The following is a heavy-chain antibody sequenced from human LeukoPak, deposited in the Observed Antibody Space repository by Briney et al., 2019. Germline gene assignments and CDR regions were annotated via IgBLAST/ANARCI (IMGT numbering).Heavy chain of an antibody. CDR2: ISSSSNTI. D-gene: IGHD3-3*01. Sequence: GGSLRLSCAASGFTFSTYAMNWVRQAPGKGLEWVSYISSSSNTICYADSVQGRFTISRDNANNSLYLQMNSLRAEDTAVYYCARDGYDFWSGYPTTVDFWGQGTLVTVSS. CDR1: GFTFSTYA. J-gene: IGHJ4*02. CDR3: ARDGYDFWSGYPTTVDF. V-gene: IGHV3-48*01.